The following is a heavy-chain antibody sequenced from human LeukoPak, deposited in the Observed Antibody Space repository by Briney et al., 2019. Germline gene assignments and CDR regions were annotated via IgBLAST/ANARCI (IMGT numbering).Heavy chain of an antibody. D-gene: IGHD4-23*01. Sequence: GGSLRLSCAASGFAFSCYDMSWVRQAPGKGLEGVSSFTADGGSTEYADSGKGRFTISRDNSKNTLNLQMNSLRAGNTALNIWAKSFVRWACNYWGRGALVSVSS. CDR1: GFAFSCYD. V-gene: IGHV3-23*01. J-gene: IGHJ4*01. CDR2: FTADGGST. CDR3: AKSFVRWACNY.